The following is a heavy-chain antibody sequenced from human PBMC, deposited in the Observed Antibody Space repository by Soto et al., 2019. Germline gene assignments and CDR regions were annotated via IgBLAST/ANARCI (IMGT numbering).Heavy chain of an antibody. CDR3: ARGPLAAAGTNLFDY. J-gene: IGHJ4*02. CDR2: ISSSSSYT. Sequence: PGGSLRLSCAASGFTFSDYYMSWIRQAPGKGLEWVSYISSSSSYTNYADSVKGRFTISRDNAKNSLYQQMNSLRAEDTAVYYFARGPLAAAGTNLFDYWGQGTLVTVSS. CDR1: GFTFSDYY. D-gene: IGHD6-13*01. V-gene: IGHV3-11*05.